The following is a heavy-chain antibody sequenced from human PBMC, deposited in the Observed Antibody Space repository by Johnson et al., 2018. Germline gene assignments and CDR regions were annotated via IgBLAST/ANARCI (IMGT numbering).Heavy chain of an antibody. CDR3: ARRASTSYGKGRYSSFFYGVDV. V-gene: IGHV3-33*01. CDR1: RFTFSTYG. Sequence: VQLVETGGGVVQPRRSLRLSCAASRFTFSTYGMHWVRQAPGKGLEWVAVIWSDGGTEYYADSVKGRFTIYRDNSKNTLYLQMNSLRSEDTAVYYCARRASTSYGKGRYSSFFYGVDVWGQGTTVTVSS. CDR2: IWSDGGTE. D-gene: IGHD3-10*01. J-gene: IGHJ6*02.